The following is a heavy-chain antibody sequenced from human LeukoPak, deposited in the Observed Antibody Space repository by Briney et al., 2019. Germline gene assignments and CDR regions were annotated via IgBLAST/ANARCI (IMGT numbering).Heavy chain of an antibody. CDR3: AKDSQRGG. D-gene: IGHD3-16*01. J-gene: IGHJ4*02. CDR1: GFMFSKYA. Sequence: GRSLRLSCAASGFMFSKYAMHWVRQAPGKGLEWVAVMSYDGSRTYFADSVKGRFTISRDNSKSTLYLQMNSLKAEDTAVYYWAKDSQRGGWGQGTLVTVSS. CDR2: MSYDGSRT. V-gene: IGHV3-30-3*01.